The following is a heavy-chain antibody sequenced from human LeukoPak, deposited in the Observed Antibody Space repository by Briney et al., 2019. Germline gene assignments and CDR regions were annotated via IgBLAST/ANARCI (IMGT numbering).Heavy chain of an antibody. D-gene: IGHD2-2*01. CDR2: INHSGSN. Sequence: TSETLSLTCAVYGGSFSGYYWSWIRQPPGKGLEWIGEINHSGSNNYNPSLKSRVTISVDTSKNQFSLKLSSVTAADTAVYYCARGGDIVVVPAAARNYYYYMDVWGKGTTVTVSS. CDR1: GGSFSGYY. V-gene: IGHV4-34*01. CDR3: ARGGDIVVVPAAARNYYYYMDV. J-gene: IGHJ6*03.